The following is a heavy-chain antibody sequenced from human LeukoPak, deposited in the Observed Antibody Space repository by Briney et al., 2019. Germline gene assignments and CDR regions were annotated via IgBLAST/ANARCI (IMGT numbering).Heavy chain of an antibody. Sequence: SETLSLTCTVSGGSISSSSYYWGWIRQPPGKGLEWIGSIYYSGSTYYNPSLKSRVTISVDTSKSQFSLKLSSVTAADTAVYYCARSDLRHYYYYYMDVWGKGTTVTVSS. CDR3: ARSDLRHYYYYYMDV. CDR1: GGSISSSSYY. CDR2: IYYSGST. V-gene: IGHV4-39*07. J-gene: IGHJ6*03. D-gene: IGHD2-21*02.